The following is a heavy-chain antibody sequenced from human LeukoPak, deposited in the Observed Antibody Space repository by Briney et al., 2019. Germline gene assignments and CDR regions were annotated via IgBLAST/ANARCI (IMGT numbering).Heavy chain of an antibody. J-gene: IGHJ4*02. D-gene: IGHD3-10*01. V-gene: IGHV1-2*02. CDR1: GYTFTGYF. Sequence: GASVTVSCTSSGYTFTGYFMHWVRQAPSQGLDWMGWINPNSGGTNYAQKFQGRVTMTRDTSISTAYMELSRLRSDDTAVYYCARDSGGSGSYYNGYWGQGTLVTVSS. CDR3: ARDSGGSGSYYNGY. CDR2: INPNSGGT.